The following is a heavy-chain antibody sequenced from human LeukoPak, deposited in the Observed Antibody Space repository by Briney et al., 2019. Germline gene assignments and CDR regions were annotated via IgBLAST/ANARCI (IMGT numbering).Heavy chain of an antibody. CDR1: GYTFTSYD. D-gene: IGHD1-26*01. J-gene: IGHJ6*03. V-gene: IGHV1-8*01. CDR3: ARSASSLSPLHKELQRWFNYYYYYYMDV. Sequence: ASVKVSCKASGYTFTSYDINWVRQATGQGLEWMGWMNPNSGNTGYAQKFQGRVTMTRNTSISTAYMELSSLRSEDTAVYYCARSASSLSPLHKELQRWFNYYYYYYMDVWGKGTTVTISS. CDR2: MNPNSGNT.